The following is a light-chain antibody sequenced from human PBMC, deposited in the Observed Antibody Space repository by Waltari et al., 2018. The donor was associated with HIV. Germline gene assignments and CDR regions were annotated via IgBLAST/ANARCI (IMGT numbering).Light chain of an antibody. Sequence: QSALTQPASVSGSPGQSITMSCTGSSSDVGAYKYVSWYQQRPGQAPLVSMFEVDKRPSGGSSRFSGSKSGNTASLTISGLQADDEADYYCCAYAGSSTYVFGSGTTVTVL. CDR1: SSDVGAYKY. CDR3: CAYAGSSTYV. V-gene: IGLV2-23*02. J-gene: IGLJ1*01. CDR2: EVD.